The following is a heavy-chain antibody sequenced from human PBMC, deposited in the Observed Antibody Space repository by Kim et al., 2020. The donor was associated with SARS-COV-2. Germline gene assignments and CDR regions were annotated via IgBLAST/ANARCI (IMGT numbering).Heavy chain of an antibody. CDR2: IIAHIGKA. J-gene: IGHJ3*01. V-gene: IGHV1-18*01. Sequence: ASVKVSCKASGYTFINYAITWVRQAPGQGLEWMGGIIAHIGKANYPQQLQGRVTLTTHTSTGTAYMELSSLRSDDTAVYYCARSSLSCGGFDVWVQRT. CDR1: GYTFINYA. D-gene: IGHD3-10*01. CDR3: ARSSLSCGGFDV.